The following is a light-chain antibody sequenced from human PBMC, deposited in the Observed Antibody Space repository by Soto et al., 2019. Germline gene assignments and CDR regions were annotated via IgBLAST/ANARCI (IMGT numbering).Light chain of an antibody. CDR2: GNN. V-gene: IGLV1-40*01. Sequence: QSVLTQPPSVSGAPGQRVTISCTGSSSNIGAGYDVHWYQQLPGTAPKLLIYGNNNRPSGVPDRFSGSKSGTSASLAITGLQAEDEADYYCQSYDYSLSGRRVFGGGTKLTV. CDR3: QSYDYSLSGRRV. CDR1: SSNIGAGYD. J-gene: IGLJ3*02.